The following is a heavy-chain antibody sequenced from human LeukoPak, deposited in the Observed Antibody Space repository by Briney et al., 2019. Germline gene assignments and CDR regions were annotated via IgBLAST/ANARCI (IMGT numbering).Heavy chain of an antibody. Sequence: PETLSLTCTVSGGSISSYYWSWIRQPPGKGLEWIGYIYYSGSTNYNPSLKSRVTISVDTSKNQFSLKLSSVTAADTAVYYCARGVLNWFDPWGQGTLVTVSS. CDR1: GGSISSYY. CDR3: ARGVLNWFDP. CDR2: IYYSGST. V-gene: IGHV4-59*01. J-gene: IGHJ5*02. D-gene: IGHD3-10*01.